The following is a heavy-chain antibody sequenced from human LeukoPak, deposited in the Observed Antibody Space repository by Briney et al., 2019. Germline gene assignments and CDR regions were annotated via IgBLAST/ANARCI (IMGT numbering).Heavy chain of an antibody. V-gene: IGHV4-59*01. D-gene: IGHD2-2*01. J-gene: IGHJ6*03. CDR3: ARVDFCSSSSCYLRPMDV. CDR1: GGSISEYY. CDR2: IYYSGST. Sequence: SETLSLTCTVSGGSISEYYWSWIRQPPGKGLEWIGCIYYSGSTTYNPSLKSRVTMSVDTAKNQFSLKLRSVTAADTAVYYCARVDFCSSSSCYLRPMDVWGNGNTVTVSS.